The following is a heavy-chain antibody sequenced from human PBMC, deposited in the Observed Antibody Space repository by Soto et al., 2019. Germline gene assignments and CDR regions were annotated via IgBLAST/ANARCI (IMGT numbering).Heavy chain of an antibody. V-gene: IGHV1-3*01. J-gene: IGHJ6*02. CDR1: GYTFTPYV. D-gene: IGHD3-3*01. CDR2: LNAGNDNT. CDR3: ARVGQNYYGMDV. Sequence: QVQLVQSGAEVKKPGASVKVSCKASGYTFTPYVMYSVRQAPGQRLEWMGWLNAGNDNTEYSQKLQGRVTITRDTSASTVYMELSSLRSEDTAVYYCARVGQNYYGMDVWGQGTTVTVSS.